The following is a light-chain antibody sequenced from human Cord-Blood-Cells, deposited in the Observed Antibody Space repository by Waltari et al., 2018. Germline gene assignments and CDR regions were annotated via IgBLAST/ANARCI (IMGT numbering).Light chain of an antibody. J-gene: IGLJ2*01. Sequence: QSALTQPASVSGSPGSSSTISGTGTSSEVGSYNLVSWYQRHTGKAPKLMIYEGSNRPSGVSNRFSGSKSGNTASLTISGLQAEDEADYYCCSYAGSSTFVVFGGGTKLTVL. V-gene: IGLV2-23*01. CDR2: EGS. CDR1: SSEVGSYNL. CDR3: CSYAGSSTFVV.